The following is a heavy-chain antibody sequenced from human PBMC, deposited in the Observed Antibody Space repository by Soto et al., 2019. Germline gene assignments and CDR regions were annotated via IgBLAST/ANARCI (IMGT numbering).Heavy chain of an antibody. Sequence: EVQLLESGGGLVQPGGSLRLSCAASGFTFSSYAMSWVRQAPGKGLEWVSAISGSGGSTYYADSGKGRFTISRDNSKNTRYLQMNSLRAEDTAVDYCAKDKVVAATPDWFDPWGQGTLVTVSS. J-gene: IGHJ5*02. CDR3: AKDKVVAATPDWFDP. V-gene: IGHV3-23*01. CDR2: ISGSGGST. D-gene: IGHD2-15*01. CDR1: GFTFSSYA.